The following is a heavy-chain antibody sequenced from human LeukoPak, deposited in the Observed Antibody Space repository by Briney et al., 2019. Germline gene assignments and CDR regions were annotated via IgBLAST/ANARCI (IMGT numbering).Heavy chain of an antibody. D-gene: IGHD3-22*01. CDR1: GYTFTSYY. Sequence: ASVKVSCKASGYTFTSYYMHWVRQAPGQGLEWMGIINPSGGSTSYAQKFQGRVTMTRDTSTSTVYMELGSLRSEDTAVYYCAREGSDSSGYYRFDPWGQGTLVTVSS. CDR2: INPSGGST. J-gene: IGHJ5*02. CDR3: AREGSDSSGYYRFDP. V-gene: IGHV1-46*03.